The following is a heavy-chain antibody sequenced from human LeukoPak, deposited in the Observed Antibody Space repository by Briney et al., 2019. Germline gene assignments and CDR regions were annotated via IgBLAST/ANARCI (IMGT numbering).Heavy chain of an antibody. Sequence: QPGRSLRLSCAASGFTFSDYWMHWVRQAPGKGLVWVSHIDSDGSSTKYADSVKGRFTISRDNAKNTLYLQMNSLRAEDTAVYYCARGYCSGGNCQSPFGFWGQGTLVTVSS. V-gene: IGHV3-74*01. J-gene: IGHJ4*02. CDR3: ARGYCSGGNCQSPFGF. CDR2: IDSDGSST. CDR1: GFTFSDYW. D-gene: IGHD2-15*01.